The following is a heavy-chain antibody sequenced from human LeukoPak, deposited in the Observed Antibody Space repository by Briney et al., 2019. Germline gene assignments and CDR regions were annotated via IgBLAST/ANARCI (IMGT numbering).Heavy chain of an antibody. J-gene: IGHJ4*02. CDR1: GFTFSTYA. V-gene: IGHV3-33*01. Sequence: GGSLRFSGAASGFTFSTYAMHWVRQAPAKGLEWVAVKWSDSTNKYYADSVRGRFTISRDNSKSTLYLQMSSLRAEDTAMYYCARDRLTTVTAFHFDYWGQGTLVTVSS. CDR3: ARDRLTTVTAFHFDY. CDR2: KWSDSTNK. D-gene: IGHD4-17*01.